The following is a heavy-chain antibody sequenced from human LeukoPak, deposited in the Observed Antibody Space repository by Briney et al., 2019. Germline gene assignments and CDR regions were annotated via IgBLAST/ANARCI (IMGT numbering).Heavy chain of an antibody. CDR1: GGSFSGYY. D-gene: IGHD1-26*01. J-gene: IGHJ6*02. Sequence: SETLSLTCAVYGGSFSGYYWSWIRQPPGKGLEWIGEINHSGSTNYNPSLKSRVTISVDTSKNQFSLKLSSVTAADTAVYYCARHTEVVGATGYYYYYYGMDVWGQGTTVTVSS. CDR2: INHSGST. CDR3: ARHTEVVGATGYYYYYYGMDV. V-gene: IGHV4-34*01.